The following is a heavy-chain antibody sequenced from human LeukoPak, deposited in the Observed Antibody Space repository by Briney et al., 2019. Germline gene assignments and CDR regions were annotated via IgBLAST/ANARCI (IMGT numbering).Heavy chain of an antibody. V-gene: IGHV1-8*01. CDR2: MNPNSGNT. CDR3: ARQPPVRYYYYYHGMDV. CDR1: GYTFTSYD. Sequence: ASVKVSCKASGYTFTSYDINWVRQATGQGLEWMGWMNPNSGNTGYAQKFQGRVTMTRNTSISTAYMELSRLRSDDTAVYYCARQPPVRYYYYYHGMDVWGQGTTVTVSS. D-gene: IGHD1-26*01. J-gene: IGHJ6*02.